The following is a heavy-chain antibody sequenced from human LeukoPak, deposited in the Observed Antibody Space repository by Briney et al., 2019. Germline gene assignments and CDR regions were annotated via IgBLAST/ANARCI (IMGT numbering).Heavy chain of an antibody. Sequence: PSGTLSLTCTVSGGSISSSSYFWGWIRQPPGKGLEWIGSIFYSGSTYYNPSLNSRVTISKDTSKNQFSLRLSSVTAADTAVYYCARQMNTVTADYWGQGTLVTVSS. CDR1: GGSISSSSYF. D-gene: IGHD4-17*01. CDR3: ARQMNTVTADY. J-gene: IGHJ4*02. V-gene: IGHV4-39*01. CDR2: IFYSGST.